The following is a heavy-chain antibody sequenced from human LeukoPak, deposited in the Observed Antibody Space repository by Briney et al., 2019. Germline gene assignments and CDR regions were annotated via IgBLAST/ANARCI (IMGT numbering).Heavy chain of an antibody. J-gene: IGHJ3*02. V-gene: IGHV5-51*01. Sequence: GESLKISCKGSGYSFTSYWIGWVRQMPGKGLEWMGIIYPGDSDTRYSPSFQGQVTISADKSINTAYLQWSSLKASDTAMYYCARAPPGDYYGSGSYAFDIWGQGTMVTVSS. CDR2: IYPGDSDT. CDR3: ARAPPGDYYGSGSYAFDI. CDR1: GYSFTSYW. D-gene: IGHD3-10*01.